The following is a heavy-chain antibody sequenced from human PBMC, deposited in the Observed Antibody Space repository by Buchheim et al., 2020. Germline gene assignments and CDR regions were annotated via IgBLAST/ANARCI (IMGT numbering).Heavy chain of an antibody. CDR2: ISYDGSNK. CDR1: GFTFSSYA. CDR3: ARDREVATIRPWGYYYGMDV. V-gene: IGHV3-30*04. D-gene: IGHD5-12*01. Sequence: QVQLVESGGGVVQPGRSLRLSCAASGFTFSSYAMHWVRQAPGKGLEWVAVISYDGSNKYYADSVKGRFTISRDNSKNTLYLQMNSLRAEDTAVYYCARDREVATIRPWGYYYGMDVWGQGTTVTVSS. J-gene: IGHJ6*02.